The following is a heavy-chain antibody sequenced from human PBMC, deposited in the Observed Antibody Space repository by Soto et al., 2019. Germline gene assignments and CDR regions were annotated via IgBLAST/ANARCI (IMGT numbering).Heavy chain of an antibody. V-gene: IGHV4-59*01. Sequence: SETLSLTCTVSGGSISSYFWNWIRQPPGKGLEWIGYIYYSGSTNYNPSLKSRVTMSVDTSKNQFYLKLSSVTAADTAVYYCARSGIGATGTDYFDYWGQETQLTVAS. CDR3: ARSGIGATGTDYFDY. CDR1: GGSISSYF. D-gene: IGHD6-13*01. CDR2: IYYSGST. J-gene: IGHJ4*02.